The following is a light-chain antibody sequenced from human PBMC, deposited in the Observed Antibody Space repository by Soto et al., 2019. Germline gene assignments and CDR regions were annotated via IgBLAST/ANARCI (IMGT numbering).Light chain of an antibody. Sequence: IQLTQPPSSLSSSQGERVTITCRASQRVGSDLAWYQQKAGKAPHLLIYDASTLHSGVPSRFSGSGSGTEFTLTISSLQPEDFATYYCQQSYSTPILTFGGGTKVDI. CDR1: QRVGSD. CDR2: DAS. V-gene: IGKV1-39*01. CDR3: QQSYSTPILT. J-gene: IGKJ4*01.